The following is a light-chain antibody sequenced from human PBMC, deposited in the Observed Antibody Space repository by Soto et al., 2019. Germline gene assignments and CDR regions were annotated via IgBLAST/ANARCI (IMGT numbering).Light chain of an antibody. J-gene: IGKJ1*01. CDR2: AAS. V-gene: IGKV3-20*01. CDR3: QKYGTSPRT. Sequence: EIVLTQSPGTLSLSPGEGATLSCRASQTISNDYLAWYQHKPGQAPRLLIYAASTRATGIPDRFSGSGSGADFTHTVNRMEHEDFAVYYCQKYGTSPRTFGQGTKVEI. CDR1: QTISNDY.